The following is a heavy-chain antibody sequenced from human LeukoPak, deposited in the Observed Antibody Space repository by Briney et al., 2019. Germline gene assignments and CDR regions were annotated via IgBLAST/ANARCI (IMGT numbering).Heavy chain of an antibody. CDR2: INPNSGGT. D-gene: IGHD6-13*01. J-gene: IGHJ6*02. Sequence: ASVKVSFKASGYTFTSYGISWVRQAPGQGLEWMGWINPNSGGTNYAQKFQGRVTMTRDTSISTAYMEVSRLRFDDTAVYYCARVGGIAAGTYPQYYYGMDVWGQGTTVTVSS. CDR1: GYTFTSYG. CDR3: ARVGGIAAGTYPQYYYGMDV. V-gene: IGHV1-2*02.